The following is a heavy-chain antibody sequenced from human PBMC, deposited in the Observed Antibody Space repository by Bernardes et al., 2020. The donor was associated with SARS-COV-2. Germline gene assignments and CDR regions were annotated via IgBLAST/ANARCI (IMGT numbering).Heavy chain of an antibody. CDR3: ARDRTGRYFDYYGMDV. Sequence: GGSLRLSCAASGFTVSSNYMSWVRQAPGKGLEWVSVIYSGGSTYYADSVKGRFTISRDNSKNTLYLQMNSLRAEDTAVYYCARDRTGRYFDYYGMDVWGQGTTVTVSS. CDR2: IYSGGST. CDR1: GFTVSSNY. J-gene: IGHJ6*02. V-gene: IGHV3-66*01. D-gene: IGHD3-9*01.